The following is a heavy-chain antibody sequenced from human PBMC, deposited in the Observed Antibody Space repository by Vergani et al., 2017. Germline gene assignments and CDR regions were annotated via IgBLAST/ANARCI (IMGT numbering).Heavy chain of an antibody. CDR1: GGSISSGGYY. D-gene: IGHD3-3*01. CDR2: IYPGDSDT. J-gene: IGHJ4*02. V-gene: IGHV4-31*01. CDR3: ARQYDFWSGYPYYFDY. Sequence: QVQLQESGPGLVKPSQTLSLTCTVSGGSISSGGYYWSWIRQHPGKGLEWIGYIYPGDSDTRYSPSFQGQVTISADKSISTAYLQWSSLKASDTAMYYCARQYDFWSGYPYYFDYWGQGTLVTVSS.